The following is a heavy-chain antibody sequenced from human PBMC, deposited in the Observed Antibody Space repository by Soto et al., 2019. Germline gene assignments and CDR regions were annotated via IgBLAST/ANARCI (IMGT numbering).Heavy chain of an antibody. CDR1: GYTFTGYY. CDR2: INPNSGGT. CDR3: ARVDVLRFLEWCNDY. D-gene: IGHD3-3*01. J-gene: IGHJ4*02. V-gene: IGHV1-2*02. Sequence: GASVKVSCKASGYTFTGYYMHWVRQAPGQGLEWMGWINPNSGGTNYAQKFQGRVTMTRDTSISTAYMELSRLRSDDTAVYYCARVDVLRFLEWCNDYWGQGTLVTVSS.